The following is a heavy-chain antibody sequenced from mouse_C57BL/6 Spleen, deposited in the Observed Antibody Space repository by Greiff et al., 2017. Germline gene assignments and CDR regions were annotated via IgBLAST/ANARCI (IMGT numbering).Heavy chain of an antibody. CDR2: ISDGGSYT. CDR3: ARDSLITTAYYFDY. CDR1: GFTFSSYA. V-gene: IGHV5-4*01. D-gene: IGHD1-1*01. J-gene: IGHJ2*01. Sequence: EVQLVESGGGLVKPGGSLKLSCAASGFTFSSYAMSWVRQTPEKRLEWVATISDGGSYTYYPDNVKGRFTISRDNAKNNLYLQMSHLKSEDTAMYYCARDSLITTAYYFDYWGQGTTLTVSS.